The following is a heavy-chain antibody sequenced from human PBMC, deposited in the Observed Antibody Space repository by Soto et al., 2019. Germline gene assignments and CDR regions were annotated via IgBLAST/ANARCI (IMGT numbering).Heavy chain of an antibody. D-gene: IGHD4-17*01. CDR1: GFTFSTNS. CDR3: AKLDAYGDS. V-gene: IGHV3-23*01. Sequence: EVQVLESGGSLVQPGGSLSLSCAAFGFTFSTNSMAWVRQTPGKGLEWVSGLSVGGDRTFYLESVKARFTISSDTPKNLVYLQMNRLRAVDTAGYFCAKLDAYGDSWGQAILLTVSS. J-gene: IGHJ5*01. CDR2: LSVGGDRT.